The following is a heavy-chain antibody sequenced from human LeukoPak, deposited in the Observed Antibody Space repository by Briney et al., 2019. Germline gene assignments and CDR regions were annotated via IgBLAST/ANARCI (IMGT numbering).Heavy chain of an antibody. CDR2: IYYSGST. D-gene: IGHD1-26*01. CDR1: GGSISSSSYY. V-gene: IGHV4-39*07. CDR3: ARGELLPDIDY. J-gene: IGHJ4*02. Sequence: SETLSLTCTVSGGSISSSSYYWGWIRQPPGKGLEWIGSIYYSGSTYYNPSLKSRVTISVDTSKNQFSLKLSSVTAADTAVYYCARGELLPDIDYWGQGTLVTVSS.